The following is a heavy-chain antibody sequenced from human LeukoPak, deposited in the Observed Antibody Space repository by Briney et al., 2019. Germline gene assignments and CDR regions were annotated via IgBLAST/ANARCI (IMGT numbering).Heavy chain of an antibody. CDR1: GFTFGTSW. V-gene: IGHV3-7*01. CDR2: TSPNGRDT. Sequence: GGSLRLSCAASGFTFGTSWMSWFRRAPGTGLQWVAHTSPNGRDTYYVDSVKGRFIISRDNPKNSLYLQMNSLRAEDTAVYYCASQRWLQSSFDYWGQGTLVTVSS. J-gene: IGHJ4*02. CDR3: ASQRWLQSSFDY. D-gene: IGHD5-24*01.